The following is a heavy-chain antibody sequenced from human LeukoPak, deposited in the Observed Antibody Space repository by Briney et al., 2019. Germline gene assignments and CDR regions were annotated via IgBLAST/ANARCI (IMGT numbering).Heavy chain of an antibody. D-gene: IGHD3-22*01. V-gene: IGHV3-23*01. CDR1: GFTFSSYA. Sequence: GGSLRLSCAASGFTFSSYAMSWVRQAPGKGPEWVSAISGSGGSTYYADSVKGRFTISRDNSKNTLYLQMNSLRAEDTAVYYCAKDYLDYYDSSGYPGYWGQGTLVTVSS. J-gene: IGHJ4*02. CDR2: ISGSGGST. CDR3: AKDYLDYYDSSGYPGY.